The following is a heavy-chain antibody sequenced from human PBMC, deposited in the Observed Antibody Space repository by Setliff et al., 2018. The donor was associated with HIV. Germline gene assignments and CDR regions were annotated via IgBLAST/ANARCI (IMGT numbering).Heavy chain of an antibody. D-gene: IGHD4-17*01. V-gene: IGHV1-18*01. J-gene: IGHJ6*03. CDR1: GYPFSSYG. CDR3: ARDLGGEHDYADPAYMDV. Sequence: APVKVSCKASGYPFSSYGISWVRQAPGQGLEWMGWISGFNGKINYAENFQGRVTLTTDSSASTAHMELWSLTSDDTAVYYCARDLGGEHDYADPAYMDVWGKGTTVTVSS. CDR2: ISGFNGKI.